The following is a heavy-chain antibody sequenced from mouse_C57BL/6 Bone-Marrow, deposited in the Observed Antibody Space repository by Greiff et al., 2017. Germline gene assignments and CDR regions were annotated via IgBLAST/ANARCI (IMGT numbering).Heavy chain of an antibody. CDR3: ARDLYYYDSRVGFDY. D-gene: IGHD1-1*01. J-gene: IGHJ2*01. V-gene: IGHV1-64*01. CDR2: IHPNSGST. Sequence: QVQLQQPGAELVKPGASVKLSCKASGYTFTSYWMHWVKQRPGQGLEWIGMIHPNSGSTNYNEKFKSKATLTVDKSSSTAYMQLSSLTSEDSAVYYCARDLYYYDSRVGFDYWGQGTTLTVSS. CDR1: GYTFTSYW.